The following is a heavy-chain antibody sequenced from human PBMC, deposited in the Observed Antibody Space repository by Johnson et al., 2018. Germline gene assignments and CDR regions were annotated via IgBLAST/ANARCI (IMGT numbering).Heavy chain of an antibody. V-gene: IGHV3-33*01. CDR1: GFTFSSYG. CDR3: AREARAYARGSDAFDS. Sequence: QVQLVESGGGVVQPGRSLRLSCAASGFTFSSYGMHWVRQAPGKGLEWVAVIWYDGSNKYYADSVKGRFTISRDNSKNTLYLQMNSLRAEDTAVYYCAREARAYARGSDAFDSWGQGTMVTVSS. D-gene: IGHD2-21*01. J-gene: IGHJ3*02. CDR2: IWYDGSNK.